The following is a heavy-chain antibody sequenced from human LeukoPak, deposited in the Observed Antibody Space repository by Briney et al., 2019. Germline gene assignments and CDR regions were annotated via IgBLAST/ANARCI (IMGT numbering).Heavy chain of an antibody. CDR3: ARETFCTNTTCPIGDHFDY. CDR2: IKQDGSEK. Sequence: PGGSLRLSCAASGFTFSSYWMSWVRQAPGKGLEWVANIKQDGSEKYYVDSVKGRFTISRDNAKNSLYLQMNSLRAEDTAVYYCARETFCTNTTCPIGDHFDYWGQGTLVTVSS. J-gene: IGHJ4*02. D-gene: IGHD2-2*01. V-gene: IGHV3-7*01. CDR1: GFTFSSYW.